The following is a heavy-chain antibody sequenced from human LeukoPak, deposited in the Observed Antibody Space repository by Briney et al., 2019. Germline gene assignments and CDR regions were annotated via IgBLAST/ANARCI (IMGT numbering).Heavy chain of an antibody. V-gene: IGHV4-4*07. Sequence: SETLSLTCTVSGGSISSYYWSWIRQPPGKGLEWIGRIHTSGSTNYSPSLKSRVTMSVDTSKTQFSLKVTSVTAADTGVYYCARAPEFSSGWLLDYWGQGSLVTVSS. CDR3: ARAPEFSSGWLLDY. J-gene: IGHJ4*02. CDR2: IHTSGST. CDR1: GGSISSYY. D-gene: IGHD6-19*01.